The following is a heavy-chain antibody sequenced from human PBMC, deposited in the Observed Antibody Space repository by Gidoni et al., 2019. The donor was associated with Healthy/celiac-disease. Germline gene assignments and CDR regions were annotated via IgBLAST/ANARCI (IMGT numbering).Heavy chain of an antibody. J-gene: IGHJ4*02. Sequence: VPLVESGGGVVQPGRSLRLSCAASVFTFSSYGMHWVRQAPGKGLEWVAVITKDGSNKYYADSVKVRVTISRDNSKNTLYLQMNSLRAEDTAGDYCAKDLDYWGQGTLVTVSS. CDR3: AKDLDY. CDR1: VFTFSSYG. CDR2: ITKDGSNK. V-gene: IGHV3-30*18.